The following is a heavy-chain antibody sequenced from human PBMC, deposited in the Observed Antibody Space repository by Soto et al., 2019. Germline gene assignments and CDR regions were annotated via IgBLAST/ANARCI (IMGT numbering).Heavy chain of an antibody. CDR1: GFSLSVYGVR. CDR2: IHWNDDK. D-gene: IGHD3-22*01. CDR3: AQTKDSSGFLAS. J-gene: IGHJ5*02. Sequence: GSGPTLVNPTQTLTLTCSFSGFSLSVYGVRVIWFRQPPGETLEWLALIHWNDDKRYSPYLKSRLTITKDTSKNQVVLTLTNLDPLDTGTYFCAQTKDSSGFLASCGQGLLVTVYS. V-gene: IGHV2-5*01.